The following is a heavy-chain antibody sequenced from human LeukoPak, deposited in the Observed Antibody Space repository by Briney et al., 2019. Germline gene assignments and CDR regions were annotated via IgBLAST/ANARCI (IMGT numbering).Heavy chain of an antibody. CDR2: IKSKTDGGTT. CDR1: GFTFSNAW. Sequence: GGSLRLSCAASGFTFSNAWMSWVRQAPGEGREWVGRIKSKTDGGTTDYAAPVKGRFTISRDDSKNTLYLQMNSLKTEDTAVYYCTTRDYIVATIPFDYWGQGTLVTVSS. J-gene: IGHJ4*02. CDR3: TTRDYIVATIPFDY. D-gene: IGHD5-12*01. V-gene: IGHV3-15*01.